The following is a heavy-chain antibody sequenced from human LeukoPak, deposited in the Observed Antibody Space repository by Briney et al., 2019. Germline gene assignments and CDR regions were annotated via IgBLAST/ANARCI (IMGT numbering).Heavy chain of an antibody. CDR1: GYTLTELS. V-gene: IGHV1-24*01. CDR3: ANIIRPHYGMDV. Sequence: ASVKVSCKVSGYTLTELSMHWVRQAPGKGLEWMGGFDPEDGETIYAQKFQGRVTMTEDTSTDTAYMELSSLRSEDTAVYYCANIIRPHYGMDVWGQGTTVTVSS. CDR2: FDPEDGET. J-gene: IGHJ6*02.